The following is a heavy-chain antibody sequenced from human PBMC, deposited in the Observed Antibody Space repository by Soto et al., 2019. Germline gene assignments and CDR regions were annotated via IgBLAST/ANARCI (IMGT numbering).Heavy chain of an antibody. CDR1: GFTFSSYG. J-gene: IGHJ5*02. D-gene: IGHD2-2*02. Sequence: GGSLRLSCAASGFTFSSYGMHWVRQAPGKGLEWVAVIWYDGSNKYYADSVKGRFTISRDNSKNTLYLQMNSLRAEDTAVYYCARGRPSSKYKYQLLYNENWFDPWGQGTLVTVSS. CDR2: IWYDGSNK. V-gene: IGHV3-33*01. CDR3: ARGRPSSKYKYQLLYNENWFDP.